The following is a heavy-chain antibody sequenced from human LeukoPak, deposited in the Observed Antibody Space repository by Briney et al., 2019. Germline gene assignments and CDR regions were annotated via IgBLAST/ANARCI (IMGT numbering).Heavy chain of an antibody. CDR3: VIRGDYDVLTGYYVPDY. CDR2: ITGSGTST. V-gene: IGHV3-23*01. D-gene: IGHD3-9*01. CDR1: GFTFSNYA. J-gene: IGHJ4*02. Sequence: GASLRLSCVASGFTFSNYAMSWVRQAPGKGLEWVSAITGSGTSTYYADSLKGRFTISRDNSKNTVFLQMNSLRHEDTAIYYCVIRGDYDVLTGYYVPDYWGQGTLVTVSS.